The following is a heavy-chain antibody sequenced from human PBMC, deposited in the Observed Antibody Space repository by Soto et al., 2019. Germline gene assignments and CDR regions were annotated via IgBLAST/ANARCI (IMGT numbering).Heavy chain of an antibody. D-gene: IGHD1-26*01. V-gene: IGHV1-69*13. CDR3: ARVVGATVSYYYYGMDV. CDR1: GGTFSSYA. Sequence: SVKVSCKASGGTFSSYAISWVRQAPGQGLEWMGGIIPIFGTANYAQKFQGRVTITADESTSTAYMELSSLRSEDTAVYYCARVVGATVSYYYYGMDVWGQGTTVTVSS. CDR2: IIPIFGTA. J-gene: IGHJ6*02.